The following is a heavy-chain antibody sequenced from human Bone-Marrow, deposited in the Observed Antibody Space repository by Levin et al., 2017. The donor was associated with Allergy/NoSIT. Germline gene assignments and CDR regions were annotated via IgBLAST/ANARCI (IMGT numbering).Heavy chain of an antibody. CDR3: AKKFGSGDYLLAFDI. Sequence: PGGSLRLSCAASGFTFSSYAVTWVRQAPGKGLEWVSAIFGGGGTTYYADSVKGRFTISRDNSKNTLYLQMNSLRAEDTAVYYCAKKFGSGDYLLAFDIWGQGTMVTVSS. J-gene: IGHJ3*02. V-gene: IGHV3-23*01. CDR1: GFTFSSYA. CDR2: IFGGGGTT. D-gene: IGHD4-17*01.